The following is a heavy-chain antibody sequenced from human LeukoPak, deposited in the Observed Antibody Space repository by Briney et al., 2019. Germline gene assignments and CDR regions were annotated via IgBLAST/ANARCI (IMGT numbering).Heavy chain of an antibody. J-gene: IGHJ4*02. D-gene: IGHD6-13*01. Sequence: GGSLRLSCVASGFSFSIAWMGWVRQAPGKGLEWVGRFKSKSDGGTMDYAAPVKGRFTMSRDDSKNMLFLQMNSLKTEDTAVYYCTTDQAIAAVPPFGYWGQGTLVTVSP. CDR2: FKSKSDGGTM. V-gene: IGHV3-15*01. CDR3: TTDQAIAAVPPFGY. CDR1: GFSFSIAW.